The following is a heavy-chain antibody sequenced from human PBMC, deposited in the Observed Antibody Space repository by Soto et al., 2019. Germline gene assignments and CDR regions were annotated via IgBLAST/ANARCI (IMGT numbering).Heavy chain of an antibody. Sequence: EVQLVQSGAELKKPGESLKISCKGFGYTFTDYCIAWVRQMPGNGLECMGIIYPRDSDTRYSPSFQGQVTISADKSTTAAYRQWSNLKASDTAMYYCARRRSGSYHDYWGQGTLVTVSS. CDR3: ARRRSGSYHDY. D-gene: IGHD1-26*01. CDR1: GYTFTDYC. J-gene: IGHJ4*02. V-gene: IGHV5-51*03. CDR2: IYPRDSDT.